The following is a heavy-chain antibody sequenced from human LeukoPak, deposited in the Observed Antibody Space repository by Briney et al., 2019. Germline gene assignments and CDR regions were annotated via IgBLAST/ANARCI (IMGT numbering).Heavy chain of an antibody. D-gene: IGHD4-23*01. J-gene: IGHJ3*02. CDR2: IRSIVNSYET. Sequence: GGSLRLSCATSGFTFSGSAMHWVRQASGKGLEWVGRIRSIVNSYETAYAASVKGRFTISRDDSKNTAYLQMNSLKSEDTAVYYCTGHPTTVVTDDAFDIWGQGTMVTVSS. V-gene: IGHV3-73*01. CDR3: TGHPTTVVTDDAFDI. CDR1: GFTFSGSA.